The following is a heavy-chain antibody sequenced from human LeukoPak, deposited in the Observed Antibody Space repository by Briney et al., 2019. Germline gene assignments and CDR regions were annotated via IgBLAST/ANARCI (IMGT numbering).Heavy chain of an antibody. CDR2: ISSSSSYI. J-gene: IGHJ6*03. CDR1: GFTFRSYS. Sequence: GGSLRLSCAASGFTFRSYSMNWVRQAPGKGLEGVSSISSSSSYIYYADSVKGRFTISRDNAKNSLYLQMNSLRAEDTAVYYCARDPRGYYYYYMDVWGKGTTVTISS. D-gene: IGHD3-10*01. V-gene: IGHV3-21*01. CDR3: ARDPRGYYYYYMDV.